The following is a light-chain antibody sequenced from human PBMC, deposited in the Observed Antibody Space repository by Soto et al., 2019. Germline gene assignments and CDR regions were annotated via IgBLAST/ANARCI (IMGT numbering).Light chain of an antibody. Sequence: PGERATLSCRASPSVTNYLAWYQQKPGQPPRLLIYGAFKRAAGLPARFSGSGSGTDFTLTISSLEPEDSAVYYCQQRNIWSPVTFGQGTRLEIK. J-gene: IGKJ5*01. CDR1: PSVTNY. CDR3: QQRNIWSPVT. CDR2: GAF. V-gene: IGKV3-11*01.